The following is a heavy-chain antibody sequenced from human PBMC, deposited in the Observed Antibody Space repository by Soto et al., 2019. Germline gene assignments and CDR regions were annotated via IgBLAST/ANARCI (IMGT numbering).Heavy chain of an antibody. CDR1: GFIFSKAW. D-gene: IGHD2-8*01. CDR3: TTDTKCGDGVCYPPYYGLDG. Sequence: GSLRLSCAASGFIFSKAWMSWVRQAPGKGLEWVGRIKRKTDGGTTEYAAPVKGRFSISRDDSKNTLYLQMNSLKTEDTAVYYCTTDTKCGDGVCYPPYYGLDGWGQGTTVTVSS. J-gene: IGHJ6*02. V-gene: IGHV3-15*01. CDR2: IKRKTDGGTT.